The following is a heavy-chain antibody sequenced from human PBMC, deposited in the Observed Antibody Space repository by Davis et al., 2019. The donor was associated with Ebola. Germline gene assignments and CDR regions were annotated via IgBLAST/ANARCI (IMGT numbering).Heavy chain of an antibody. Sequence: ASVKVSCKASGYTFTSYYMHWVRQAPGQGLEWMGIINPSGGSTSYAQKFQGRVTMTRDTSTSTVYMELSSLRSEDTAVYYCARAPAWSAINYYCFDYWGQGTLVTVSS. CDR1: GYTFTSYY. J-gene: IGHJ4*02. CDR3: ARAPAWSAINYYCFDY. D-gene: IGHD3-10*01. CDR2: INPSGGST. V-gene: IGHV1-46*01.